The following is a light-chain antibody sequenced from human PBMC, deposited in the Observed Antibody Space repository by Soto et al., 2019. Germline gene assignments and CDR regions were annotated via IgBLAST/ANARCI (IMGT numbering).Light chain of an antibody. J-gene: IGLJ2*01. V-gene: IGLV3-21*01. CDR3: QVWEATGDQVV. CDR2: YDS. CDR1: NVGSRS. Sequence: SYELTQPPSVSVAPGETARISCGGNNVGSRSVHWYQQKPGQAPFLAIYYDSDRPSGIPERFSGSNSGNTATLIISRVEAGDEADYYCQVWEATGDQVVFGGGTQLTVL.